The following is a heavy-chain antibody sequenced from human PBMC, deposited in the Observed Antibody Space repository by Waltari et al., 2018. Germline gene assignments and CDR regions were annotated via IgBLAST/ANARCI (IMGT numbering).Heavy chain of an antibody. Sequence: EVQLVESGGDLVQPGGSLRLSCGVSGFTFRSSWMTWVRQGPGVGLERVANINEDGSHKYYLDSVRGRFTISRDNAKNTLYLQMDSLRAEDTAVYYCSRDQGYQQFDYWGQGTLVTVSS. CDR2: INEDGSHK. D-gene: IGHD2-2*01. CDR3: SRDQGYQQFDY. V-gene: IGHV3-7*01. J-gene: IGHJ4*02. CDR1: GFTFRSSW.